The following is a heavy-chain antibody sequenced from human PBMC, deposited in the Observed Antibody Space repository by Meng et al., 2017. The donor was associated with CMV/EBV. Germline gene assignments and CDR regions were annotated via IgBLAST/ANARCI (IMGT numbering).Heavy chain of an antibody. J-gene: IGHJ5*02. V-gene: IGHV1-2*02. D-gene: IGHD5-12*01. Sequence: VRLGPAGRAKKTPGASVEVYFKASVYTFTGYYMHLVRQAPGQGLEWMGWINPINGGTNYDQKFQGRVTMIRDTSISTAYMELSRLTSDDTALYYCARGKVATIAGGWFDPWGQGTLVTVSS. CDR3: ARGKVATIAGGWFDP. CDR1: VYTFTGYY. CDR2: INPINGGT.